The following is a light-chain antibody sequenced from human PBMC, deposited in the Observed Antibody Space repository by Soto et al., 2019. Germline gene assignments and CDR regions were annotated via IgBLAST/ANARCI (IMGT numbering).Light chain of an antibody. CDR2: DAS. J-gene: IGKJ2*01. CDR3: QQYNNWYT. V-gene: IGKV3-15*01. Sequence: EIVMTQSPATLSVSPGERATLSCRASQSVSSNLAWYQQKPGQAPRLLIYDASTRATGIPARFSGSGSGTEFTLTSSGLQSEDFAVYFCQQYNNWYTFGQGTKLEIK. CDR1: QSVSSN.